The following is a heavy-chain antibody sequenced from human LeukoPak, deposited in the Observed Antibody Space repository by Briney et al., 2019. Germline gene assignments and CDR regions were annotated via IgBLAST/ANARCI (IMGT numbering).Heavy chain of an antibody. CDR2: ISYDGNNK. CDR3: ARDQNWGFDY. V-gene: IGHV3-30-3*01. D-gene: IGHD7-27*01. J-gene: IGHJ4*02. Sequence: GGSLRLSCAASGFTFSTYAMHWVRQAPGKGLEGVAVISYDGNNKYYADSVKGRFTISRDNSKNTLYLQLNSLRAEDTAVFYCARDQNWGFDYWGQGTLVTVSS. CDR1: GFTFSTYA.